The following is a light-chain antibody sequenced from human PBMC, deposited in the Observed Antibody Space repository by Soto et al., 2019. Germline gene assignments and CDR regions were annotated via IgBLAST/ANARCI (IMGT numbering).Light chain of an antibody. CDR3: SSYTRTSTYV. Sequence: QSVLTQPASVSGSPGQSITISCTGTSSDVGAYNYVSWYQQHPGKAPKLMIYDVSNRPSGVSNRFSGSKSGNTASLTIPGLQAEDEADYYCSSYTRTSTYVFGAGTKVTVL. V-gene: IGLV2-14*01. CDR1: SSDVGAYNY. CDR2: DVS. J-gene: IGLJ1*01.